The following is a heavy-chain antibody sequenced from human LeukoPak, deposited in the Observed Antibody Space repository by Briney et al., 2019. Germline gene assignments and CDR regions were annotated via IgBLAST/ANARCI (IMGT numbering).Heavy chain of an antibody. Sequence: ASVKVSCKASGYTFTSYYMHWVRQAPGQGLEWMGIINPSGGSTSYAQKFQGRVTMTRDTSTSTVYMELSSLRSEDTAVYYCAREGSGWYQAYYFDYWGQGTLVTVSS. V-gene: IGHV1-46*01. D-gene: IGHD6-19*01. CDR2: INPSGGST. CDR1: GYTFTSYY. J-gene: IGHJ4*02. CDR3: AREGSGWYQAYYFDY.